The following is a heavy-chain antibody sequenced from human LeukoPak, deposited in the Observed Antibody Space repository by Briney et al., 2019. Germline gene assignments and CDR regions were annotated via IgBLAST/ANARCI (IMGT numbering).Heavy chain of an antibody. CDR3: ARHRYGSGSFSWFDP. V-gene: IGHV5-51*01. Sequence: GESPKISCKGSGYSFTSYWIGWVRQMPGKGLEWMGIIYPGDSDTRYSPSFQGQVTISADKSISTAYLQWSSLKASDTAMYYCARHRYGSGSFSWFDPWGQGTLVTVSS. J-gene: IGHJ5*02. CDR2: IYPGDSDT. CDR1: GYSFTSYW. D-gene: IGHD3-10*01.